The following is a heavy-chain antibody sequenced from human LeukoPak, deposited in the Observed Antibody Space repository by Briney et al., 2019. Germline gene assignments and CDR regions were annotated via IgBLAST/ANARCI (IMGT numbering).Heavy chain of an antibody. Sequence: GGSLRLSCAASGFTFSGSAMHWVRQASGKGLEWVAVISYDGSNKYYADSVKGRFTISRDNSKNTLYLQMNSLRAEDTAVYYCARVGGIAAAVWGQGTLVTVSS. CDR2: ISYDGSNK. CDR1: GFTFSGSA. D-gene: IGHD6-13*01. J-gene: IGHJ4*02. CDR3: ARVGGIAAAV. V-gene: IGHV3-30*04.